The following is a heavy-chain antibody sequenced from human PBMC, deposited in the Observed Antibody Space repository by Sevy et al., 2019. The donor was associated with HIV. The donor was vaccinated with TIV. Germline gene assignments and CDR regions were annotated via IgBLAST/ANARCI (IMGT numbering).Heavy chain of an antibody. D-gene: IGHD1-26*01. CDR1: GYTFTSYG. V-gene: IGHV1-18*04. J-gene: IGHJ4*02. Sequence: ASVKVSCKASGYTFTSYGISWVRQAPGQGLEWMGWISAYNGNTNYAQKLQGRVTTTTDTSTGTAYMELRGLGSDDTAVYYCARDLGGEGATRRDYWGQGTLVTVSS. CDR2: ISAYNGNT. CDR3: ARDLGGEGATRRDY.